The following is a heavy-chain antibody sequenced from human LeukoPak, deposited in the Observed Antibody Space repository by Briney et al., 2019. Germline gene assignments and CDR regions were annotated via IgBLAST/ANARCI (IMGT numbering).Heavy chain of an antibody. V-gene: IGHV3-30*04. CDR1: GFTFSSYA. J-gene: IGHJ4*02. CDR2: ISYDGSNK. CDR3: AKVQQWLAPLDY. Sequence: PGGSLRLSCAASGFTFSSYAMHWVRQAPGKGLEWVAVISYDGSNKYYADSVKGRFTISRDNSKNTLYLQMNSLRAEDTAVYYCAKVQQWLAPLDYWGQGTLVTVSS. D-gene: IGHD6-19*01.